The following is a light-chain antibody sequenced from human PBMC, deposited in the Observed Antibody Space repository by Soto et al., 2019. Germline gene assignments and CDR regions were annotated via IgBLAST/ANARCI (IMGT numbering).Light chain of an antibody. V-gene: IGKV1-39*01. J-gene: IGKJ4*01. CDR3: EQSNSAPLTFPLT. CDR1: QSISSY. Sequence: DIQMTQSPSSLSASVGDRVTITCRASQSISSYLNWYQQKPGKAPKLLIYAASSLQSGVPSRFSGSGSGTDFTLTITSLQPEDFATYCCEQSNSAPLTFPLTFGGGTKVDIK. CDR2: AAS.